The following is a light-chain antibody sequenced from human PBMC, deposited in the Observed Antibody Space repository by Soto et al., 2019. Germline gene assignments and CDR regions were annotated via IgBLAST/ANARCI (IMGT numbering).Light chain of an antibody. V-gene: IGKV3-11*01. CDR2: DTS. J-gene: IGKJ5*01. Sequence: EGVLTQSPATLSLSPGERATLSCRARPSVGTFLGWYQQKPGQVPRLLIYDTSKRATGIPARFSGSGSGTAFFLTISSLAPEDIAVYYCQHRSNWPPGFGQGTRLEIK. CDR3: QHRSNWPPG. CDR1: PSVGTF.